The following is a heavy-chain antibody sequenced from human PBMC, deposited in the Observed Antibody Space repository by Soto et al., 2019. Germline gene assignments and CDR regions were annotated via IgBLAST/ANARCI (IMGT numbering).Heavy chain of an antibody. Sequence: PSETLSLTCAVYGGSFSGYYWSWIRQPPGKGLEWIGEINHSGSTNYNPSLKSRVTISVATSKNQFSLKLSSVTAADTAVYYCARGLIGSIAAAKYPRDWFDPWGQGTLVTVSS. D-gene: IGHD6-13*01. CDR2: INHSGST. V-gene: IGHV4-34*01. CDR3: ARGLIGSIAAAKYPRDWFDP. J-gene: IGHJ5*02. CDR1: GGSFSGYY.